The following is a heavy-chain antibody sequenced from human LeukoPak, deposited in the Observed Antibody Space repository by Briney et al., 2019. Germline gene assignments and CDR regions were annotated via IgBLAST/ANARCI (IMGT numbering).Heavy chain of an antibody. Sequence: GGSLRLSCSASGFTFSIYAMHWVRQAPGKGLEYVSGISDNGGSTYYADSVKGRFTISRDNSKNTLYLQMSSLRAEDTAVYYCVKECLVIINYYFDYWGQGTLVTVSS. CDR1: GFTFSIYA. V-gene: IGHV3-64D*06. J-gene: IGHJ4*02. CDR2: ISDNGGST. D-gene: IGHD3-22*01. CDR3: VKECLVIINYYFDY.